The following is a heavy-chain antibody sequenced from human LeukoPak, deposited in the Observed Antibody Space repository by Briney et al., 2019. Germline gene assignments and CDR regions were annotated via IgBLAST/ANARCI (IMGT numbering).Heavy chain of an antibody. CDR1: GFRFSSYW. Sequence: GGSLRLSCAASGFRFSSYWMNWVRQAPGKGLEWVANIKHDGSEKYYVDSVKGRFTISRDNAKNSLYLQMDSLRAEDAAVYYCAKEPEGDYYDSSGYYFDYWGQGTLVTVSS. D-gene: IGHD3-22*01. J-gene: IGHJ4*02. CDR3: AKEPEGDYYDSSGYYFDY. CDR2: IKHDGSEK. V-gene: IGHV3-7*01.